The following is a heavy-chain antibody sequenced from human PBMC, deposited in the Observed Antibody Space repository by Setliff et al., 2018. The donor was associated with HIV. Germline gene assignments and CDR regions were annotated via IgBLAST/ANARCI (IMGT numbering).Heavy chain of an antibody. Sequence: PSETLSLTCTVSGGSISTSRYYWGWIRQAPGKGLEWVSAISDSGDNTYYADSVKGRFTISRDNSRDTLYLQMNSLRVEDTAVYFCAKTVAALDYWGQGTLVTVSS. V-gene: IGHV3-23*01. CDR1: GGSISTSRYY. J-gene: IGHJ4*02. CDR2: ISDSGDNT. CDR3: AKTVAALDY. D-gene: IGHD6-13*01.